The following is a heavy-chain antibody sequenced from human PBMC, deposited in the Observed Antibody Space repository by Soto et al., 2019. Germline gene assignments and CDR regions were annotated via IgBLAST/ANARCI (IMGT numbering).Heavy chain of an antibody. CDR2: IIPIFGTA. Sequence: QVQLVQSGAEVKQPGSSVKVSCKASGGTFSSYAISWVRQAPGQGLEWMGGIIPIFGTANYAQKFQGRVTITADESTSTAYMELSSLRSEDTAVYYCARDVGGDIVVVPAARGGMDVWGQGTTVTVSS. J-gene: IGHJ6*02. V-gene: IGHV1-69*01. CDR3: ARDVGGDIVVVPAARGGMDV. D-gene: IGHD2-2*01. CDR1: GGTFSSYA.